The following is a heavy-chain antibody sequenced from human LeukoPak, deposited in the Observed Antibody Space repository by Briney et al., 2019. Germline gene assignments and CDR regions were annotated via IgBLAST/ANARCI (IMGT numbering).Heavy chain of an antibody. CDR2: ISSSSSYI. Sequence: GGSLRLSCAASGLTFRSYGMHWVRQAPGKGLEWVSSISSSSSYIYYADSVKGRFTISRDNAKNSLYLQMNSLRAEDTAVYYCARHARGLDYWGQGTLVTVSS. V-gene: IGHV3-21*01. CDR3: ARHARGLDY. D-gene: IGHD2-2*01. J-gene: IGHJ4*02. CDR1: GLTFRSYG.